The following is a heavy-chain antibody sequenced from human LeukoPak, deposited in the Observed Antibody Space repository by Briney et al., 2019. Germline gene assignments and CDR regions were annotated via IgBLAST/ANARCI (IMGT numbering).Heavy chain of an antibody. Sequence: GGSLRLSCAASGFTFSSYWMSWVRQAPGEGLEWGDNIKKDESEKYYVDSLRGRFTISRDNAKNSLYLQMNSLRAEDTAVYYCARDKIEGPTKLDYWGQGILVTVSS. V-gene: IGHV3-7*01. J-gene: IGHJ4*02. CDR3: ARDKIEGPTKLDY. CDR1: GFTFSSYW. D-gene: IGHD1-1*01. CDR2: IKKDESEK.